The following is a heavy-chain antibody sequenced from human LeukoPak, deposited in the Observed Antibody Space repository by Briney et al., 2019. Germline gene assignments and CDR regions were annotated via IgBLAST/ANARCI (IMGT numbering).Heavy chain of an antibody. J-gene: IGHJ6*03. CDR2: IYYSGST. V-gene: IGHV4-39*07. D-gene: IGHD3-10*01. CDR1: GGPISSSSYY. Sequence: SETLSLTCTVSGGPISSSSYYWGWIRQPPGKGLEWIGSIYYSGSTYYNPSLKSRVTISVDTSKNQFSLKLSSVTAADTAVYYCARGYGSGSYYPRNYYYYYYYMDVWGKGTTVTVSS. CDR3: ARGYGSGSYYPRNYYYYYYYMDV.